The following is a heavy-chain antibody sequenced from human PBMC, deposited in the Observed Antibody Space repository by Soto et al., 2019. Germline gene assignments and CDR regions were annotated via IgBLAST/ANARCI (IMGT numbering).Heavy chain of an antibody. CDR2: IYYSGST. V-gene: IGHV4-31*03. CDR3: ARTYYGSGSYAFSPPFDY. D-gene: IGHD3-10*01. Sequence: QVQLQESGPGLVKPSQTLSLTCTVSGGSISSGGYYWSWIRQHPGKGLEWIGYIYYSGSTYYNPSLKSRGTISVDTSKNQFSLKLSSVTAADTAVYYCARTYYGSGSYAFSPPFDYWGQGTLVTVSS. CDR1: GGSISSGGYY. J-gene: IGHJ4*02.